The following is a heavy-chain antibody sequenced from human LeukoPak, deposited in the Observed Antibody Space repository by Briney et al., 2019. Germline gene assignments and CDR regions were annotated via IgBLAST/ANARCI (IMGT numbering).Heavy chain of an antibody. D-gene: IGHD3-22*01. J-gene: IGHJ4*02. CDR2: ISDSGGRT. V-gene: IGHV3-23*01. CDR3: AKRGVVIRVILVGFHKEAYYFDS. Sequence: GGSLRLSCSVSGITLSNYGMSWVRQAPGKGLEWVAGISDSGGRTNYADSVKGRFTISRDNRKNTLYLQMNSLRAEDTAVYFCAKRGVVIRVILVGFHKEAYYFDSWGQGALVTLSS. CDR1: GITLSNYG.